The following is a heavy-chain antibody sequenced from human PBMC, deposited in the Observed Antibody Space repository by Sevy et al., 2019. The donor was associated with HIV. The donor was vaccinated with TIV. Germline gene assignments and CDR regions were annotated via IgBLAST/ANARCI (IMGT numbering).Heavy chain of an antibody. Sequence: ASVKVSCKASGYTFTSYAMNWVRQAPGQGLEWMGWINTNTGNPTYAQGFTGRFVFSLDTSVSTASLQISSLKAEDTAVYYCARGKYYDILTGPSGGMDVWGQGTTVTVSS. D-gene: IGHD3-9*01. CDR1: GYTFTSYA. CDR2: INTNTGNP. V-gene: IGHV7-4-1*02. CDR3: ARGKYYDILTGPSGGMDV. J-gene: IGHJ6*02.